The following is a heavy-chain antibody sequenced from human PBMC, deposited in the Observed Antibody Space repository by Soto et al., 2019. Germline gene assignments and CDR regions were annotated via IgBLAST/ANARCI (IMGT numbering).Heavy chain of an antibody. CDR2: IKQDGSEK. CDR3: ATRGGWYNWQGEGYYFDY. Sequence: GGSLRLSCAASGFTFSSYWMSWVRQAPGKGLEWVANIKQDGSEKYYVDSVKGRFTISRDNAKNSLYLQMNSLRAEDTAVYYCATRGGWYNWQGEGYYFDYWGQGTLVTVSS. V-gene: IGHV3-7*03. J-gene: IGHJ4*02. D-gene: IGHD1-20*01. CDR1: GFTFSSYW.